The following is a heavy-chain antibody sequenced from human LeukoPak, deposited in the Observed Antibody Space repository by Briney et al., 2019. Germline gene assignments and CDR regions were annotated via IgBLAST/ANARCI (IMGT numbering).Heavy chain of an antibody. CDR1: GYTFTSYD. Sequence: ASVKVSCKASGYTFTSYDINWVRQATGQGLEWMGWMNPNSGNTGYAQKFQGRVTMTRSTSISTAYMELSSLRSEDTAVYYCARHPAKGRATLSGYRGQGTLVTVSS. J-gene: IGHJ4*02. V-gene: IGHV1-8*01. CDR2: MNPNSGNT. CDR3: ARHPAKGRATLSGY. D-gene: IGHD5-12*01.